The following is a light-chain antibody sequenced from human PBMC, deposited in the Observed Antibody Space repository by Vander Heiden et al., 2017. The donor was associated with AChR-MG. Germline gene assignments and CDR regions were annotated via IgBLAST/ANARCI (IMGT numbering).Light chain of an antibody. V-gene: IGLV2-11*01. CDR2: DVS. CDR1: GSNVGGYND. J-gene: IGLJ3*02. Sequence: QSPLTQPRSGSGSPGPSVTISCTGTGSNVGGYNDFSWYQQHPGTPPTPIIYDVSKRPAGVPDRFSGSKSGNTASLTISGLQAEDEADYSCCSYAGTYTWVFGGGTKLTVL. CDR3: CSYAGTYTWV.